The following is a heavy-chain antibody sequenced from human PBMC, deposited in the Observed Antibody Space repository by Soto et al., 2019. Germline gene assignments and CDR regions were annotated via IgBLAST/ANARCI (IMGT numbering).Heavy chain of an antibody. CDR2: INHSGST. D-gene: IGHD1-1*01. CDR3: ARGVELEPPTFDY. Sequence: SETLSLTCAVYGGSFSGYYWSWIRQPPGKGLEWIGEINHSGSTNYNPSLKSRVTISVDTSKNQFSLKLSSVTAADTAVYYCARGVELEPPTFDYGGRGTLVTVPS. V-gene: IGHV4-34*01. CDR1: GGSFSGYY. J-gene: IGHJ4*02.